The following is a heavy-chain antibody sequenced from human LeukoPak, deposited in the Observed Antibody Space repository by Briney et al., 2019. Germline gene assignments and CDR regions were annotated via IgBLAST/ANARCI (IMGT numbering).Heavy chain of an antibody. Sequence: ASVKVSCKASGYTFTGYYMHWVRQAPGQGLEWMGWINPNSGGTNNVQKFQGRVTITRDTSISTAYTELSRLRSDDTPLCLCVRPRGGGSGSYFYWGQGALVTVSS. CDR1: GYTFTGYY. J-gene: IGHJ4*02. CDR3: VRPRGGGSGSYFY. CDR2: INPNSGGT. V-gene: IGHV1-2*02. D-gene: IGHD3-10*01.